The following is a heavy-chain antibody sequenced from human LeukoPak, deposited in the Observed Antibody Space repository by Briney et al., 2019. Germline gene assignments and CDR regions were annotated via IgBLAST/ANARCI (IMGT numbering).Heavy chain of an antibody. Sequence: GGSLRLSCAASGFTVSSNYMSWVRQAPGKGLDWVSVIYSGGSTYYADSVKGRFTISRDNSKNTLYLQMNSLRAEDTAVYYCARDHSYDSSNYFDYWGQGTLVTVSX. J-gene: IGHJ4*02. V-gene: IGHV3-66*02. D-gene: IGHD3-22*01. CDR3: ARDHSYDSSNYFDY. CDR2: IYSGGST. CDR1: GFTVSSNY.